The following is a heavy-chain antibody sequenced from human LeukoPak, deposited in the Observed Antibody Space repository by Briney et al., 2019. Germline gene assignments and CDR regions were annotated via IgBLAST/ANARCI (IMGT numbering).Heavy chain of an antibody. CDR1: GYTFTGYY. J-gene: IGHJ4*02. Sequence: ASVKVSCKASGYTFTGYYMHWVRQAPGQGLEWMGGIIPIFGTANYAQKFQGRVTITADESTSTAYMELSSLRSEDTAVYYCARSDYYDSSGYVRGFDYWGQGTLVTVSS. CDR2: IIPIFGTA. V-gene: IGHV1-69*13. D-gene: IGHD3-22*01. CDR3: ARSDYYDSSGYVRGFDY.